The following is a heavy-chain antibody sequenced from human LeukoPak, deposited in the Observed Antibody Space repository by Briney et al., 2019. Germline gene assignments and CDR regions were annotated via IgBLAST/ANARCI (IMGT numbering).Heavy chain of an antibody. CDR2: IYSGGST. J-gene: IGHJ4*02. Sequence: PGGSLRLSCAASGFTVSSNYMSWVRQAPGKRLEWVSVIYSGGSTYYADSVKGRFTISRDNSKNTPYLQMNSLRAEDTAVYYCARHRSDYYGSGPPDYWGQGTLVTVSS. D-gene: IGHD3-10*01. CDR3: ARHRSDYYGSGPPDY. V-gene: IGHV3-66*04. CDR1: GFTVSSNY.